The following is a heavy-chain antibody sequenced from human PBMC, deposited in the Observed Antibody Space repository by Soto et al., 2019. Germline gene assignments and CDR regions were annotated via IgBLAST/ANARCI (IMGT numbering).Heavy chain of an antibody. CDR2: IYHSGGT. CDR1: GGSISSGGYS. J-gene: IGHJ4*02. V-gene: IGHV4-30-2*01. CDR3: ARVPAR. Sequence: QLQLQESGSGLVKPSQTLSLTCAVSGGSISSGGYSWSWIRQPPGKGLEWIGYIYHSGGTYYNPSLRSRVTISVDRSKNQFSRKRGSWTAGARAENNGARVPARWGQGTLATVPS. D-gene: IGHD2-2*01.